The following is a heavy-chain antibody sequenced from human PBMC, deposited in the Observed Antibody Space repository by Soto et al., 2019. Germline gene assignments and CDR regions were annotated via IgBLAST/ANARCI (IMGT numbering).Heavy chain of an antibody. CDR3: ARRVSYYYGMDV. Sequence: SETLSLTCAVSGGSISSDNWWSWVRQSPGKGLEWIGEIYHSGSTNYNPSLRGRFTISVDKSNNHFSLNLISVTAADTAVYYCARRVSYYYGMDVWGRGNTVT. CDR2: IYHSGST. J-gene: IGHJ6*01. D-gene: IGHD3-22*01. CDR1: GGSISSDNW. V-gene: IGHV4-4*02.